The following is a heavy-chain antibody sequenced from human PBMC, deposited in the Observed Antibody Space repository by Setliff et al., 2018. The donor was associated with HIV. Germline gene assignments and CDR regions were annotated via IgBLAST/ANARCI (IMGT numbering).Heavy chain of an antibody. D-gene: IGHD5-18*01. CDR1: GGSISSSSYY. CDR3: ARRQQLWLLYAFDI. V-gene: IGHV4-39*01. Sequence: PSETLSLTCTVSGGSISSSSYYWGWIRQPPGKGLEWIGSIYYSGSTYYNPSLKSRVTISVDTSKNQFSLKLSSVTAADTAVYYCARRQQLWLLYAFDIWGHGTLVTVSS. J-gene: IGHJ3*02. CDR2: IYYSGST.